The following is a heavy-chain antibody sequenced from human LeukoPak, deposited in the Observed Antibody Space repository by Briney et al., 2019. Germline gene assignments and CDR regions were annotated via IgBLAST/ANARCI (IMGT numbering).Heavy chain of an antibody. D-gene: IGHD1-26*01. CDR1: GFTFSTYA. CDR3: ARTGSSRFDY. J-gene: IGHJ4*02. V-gene: IGHV3-23*01. CDR2: ISGGAGST. Sequence: GGTLRLSCAASGFTFSTYAMSWVRQAPGKGLEWVSAISGGAGSTNYADSVKGRFTISRDNFQNTLYLQMNSLRVEDTAVYYCARTGSSRFDYWGQGTLVTVSS.